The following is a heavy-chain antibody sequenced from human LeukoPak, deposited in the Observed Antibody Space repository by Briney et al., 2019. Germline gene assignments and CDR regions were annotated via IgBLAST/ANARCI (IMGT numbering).Heavy chain of an antibody. J-gene: IGHJ6*03. V-gene: IGHV3-7*01. Sequence: QPGGSLRLSCTASGFTFSTYWMSWVRQAPGKGLEWVANIKQDGSEKYYVDSVKGRFTISRDNAKNSLYLQMNSLRAEDTAVYHCARDLSSSWPYYYYYMDVWGKGTTVTVSS. D-gene: IGHD6-13*01. CDR1: GFTFSTYW. CDR3: ARDLSSSWPYYYYYMDV. CDR2: IKQDGSEK.